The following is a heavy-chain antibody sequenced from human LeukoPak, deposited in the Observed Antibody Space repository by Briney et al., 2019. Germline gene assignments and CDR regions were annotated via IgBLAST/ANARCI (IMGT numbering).Heavy chain of an antibody. CDR2: ISSSGSTI. D-gene: IGHD5-12*01. J-gene: IGHJ4*02. V-gene: IGHV3-48*03. CDR3: ARDRGGSGYD. Sequence: GGSLRLSCAAPGFTFSSYEMNWVRQAPEKGLEWVSYISSSGSTIYYADSVKGRFTISRDNAKNSLYLQMNSLRAEDTAVYYCARDRGGSGYDWGQGTLVTVSS. CDR1: GFTFSSYE.